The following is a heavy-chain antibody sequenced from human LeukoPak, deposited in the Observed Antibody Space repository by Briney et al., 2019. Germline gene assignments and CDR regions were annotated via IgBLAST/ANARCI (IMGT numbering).Heavy chain of an antibody. Sequence: SETLSLTCAVYGGSFSGYYWSWIRQPPGKGLEWIGEINHSGSTNYNPSLKSRVTISVDTSKNQFSLKLSSVTAADTAVYYCARRKRYCTGGVCYYFDLWGRGTLFTVSS. CDR3: ARRKRYCTGGVCYYFDL. V-gene: IGHV4-34*01. D-gene: IGHD2-8*02. CDR2: INHSGST. J-gene: IGHJ2*01. CDR1: GGSFSGYY.